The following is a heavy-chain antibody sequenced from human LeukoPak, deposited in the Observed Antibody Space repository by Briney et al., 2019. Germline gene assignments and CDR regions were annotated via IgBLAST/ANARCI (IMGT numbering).Heavy chain of an antibody. J-gene: IGHJ4*02. CDR2: MKPRGTT. CDR3: SQLSRGY. D-gene: IGHD2-15*01. Sequence: PGGSLRLSCAASGFSLGDAWMSWVRQAPGKGLECVGRMKPRGTTEDGEPMNDRFIVSRDDSKNTLYLQMNSLKAEDTGLYYCSQLSRGYWGQGTQVTVSS. CDR1: GFSLGDAW. V-gene: IGHV3-15*01.